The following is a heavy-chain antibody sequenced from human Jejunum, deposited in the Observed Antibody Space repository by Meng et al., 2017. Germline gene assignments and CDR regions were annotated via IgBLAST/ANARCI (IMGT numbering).Heavy chain of an antibody. J-gene: IGHJ4*02. V-gene: IGHV3-30*04. Sequence: GESLKISCGASGFTFSNHAMHWVRQAPGKGLEWVAVISYDGNTISYADSVKGRFTISRDNSKNTLYLQLNSLRFEDTAVYFCARVRTFYASGSYYIDYWGQGTRVTVSS. D-gene: IGHD3-10*01. CDR3: ARVRTFYASGSYYIDY. CDR1: GFTFSNHA. CDR2: ISYDGNTI.